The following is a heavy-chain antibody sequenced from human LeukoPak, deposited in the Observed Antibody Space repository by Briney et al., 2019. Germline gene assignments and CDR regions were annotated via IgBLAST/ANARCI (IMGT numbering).Heavy chain of an antibody. V-gene: IGHV3-23*01. D-gene: IGHD6-19*01. Sequence: GGSLRLSCAASGFTFSSFAMSWVRQAPGKGLEWVSLITGSGNTYYADSVKGRFTISRDNSKNMLYLQMYSLRAEDTALYFCAKGRDSGWYAWFDPWGQGTVVTVSS. CDR1: GFTFSSFA. CDR2: ITGSGNT. J-gene: IGHJ5*02. CDR3: AKGRDSGWYAWFDP.